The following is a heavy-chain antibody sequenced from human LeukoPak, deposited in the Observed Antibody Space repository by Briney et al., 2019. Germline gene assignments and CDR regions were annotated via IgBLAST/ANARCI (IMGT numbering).Heavy chain of an antibody. D-gene: IGHD6-13*01. CDR3: AKVAASDVWSSCDS. CDR2: ITGSGLTT. CDR1: GFTFSDFA. V-gene: IGHV3-23*01. J-gene: IGHJ5*01. Sequence: GGSLRLSCTTTGFTFSDFAMTWVRQAPGKGLEWVSIITGSGLTTYYAESVKGRFTISRDNSKDALYLQMPSLKAEDTAVYYCAKVAASDVWSSCDSWGQGTLVTVSS.